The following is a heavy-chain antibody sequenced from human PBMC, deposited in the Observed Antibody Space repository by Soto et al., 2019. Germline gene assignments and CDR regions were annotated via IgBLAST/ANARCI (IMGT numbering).Heavy chain of an antibody. Sequence: WEALSVTCPVSCGSISSSSYDLGLLRQRPGKGLEWIWIIYYSGSTYYNPSLKSRVTISVDTSKNQFSLKLSSVTAADTAVYYCARLPASGYSSSWYVEYYYYYYGMDVWGQGTTVTVSS. CDR2: IYYSGST. CDR3: ARLPASGYSSSWYVEYYYYYYGMDV. D-gene: IGHD6-13*01. CDR1: CGSISSSSYD. V-gene: IGHV4-39*01. J-gene: IGHJ6*02.